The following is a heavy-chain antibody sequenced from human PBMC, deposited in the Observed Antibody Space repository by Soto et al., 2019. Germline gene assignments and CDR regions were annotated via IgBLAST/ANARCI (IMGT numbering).Heavy chain of an antibody. D-gene: IGHD3-10*01. Sequence: ASVKVSCKVSGYTLTELSMHWVRQAPGKGLEWMGGFDPEDGETIYAQKFQGRVTMTKDTSTDTAYMELSSLRSEDTAVYYCATFFNYYGSGSQYYFDYWGQGTLVTVSS. CDR2: FDPEDGET. J-gene: IGHJ4*02. CDR3: ATFFNYYGSGSQYYFDY. CDR1: GYTLTELS. V-gene: IGHV1-24*01.